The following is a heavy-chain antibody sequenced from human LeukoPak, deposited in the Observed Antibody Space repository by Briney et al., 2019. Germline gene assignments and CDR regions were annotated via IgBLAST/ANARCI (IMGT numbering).Heavy chain of an antibody. V-gene: IGHV3-43*02. Sequence: GGSLTLSCAASGFTLDDYAMHWVRQAPGKGLDWVSLISGDGDNTYYADSVKGRFTISRDNSKNSLYLQMNSLRTEDTALYYCAKDVSESGDAFDIWGRGTMVTVSS. CDR3: AKDVSESGDAFDI. CDR1: GFTLDDYA. J-gene: IGHJ3*02. D-gene: IGHD3-3*01. CDR2: ISGDGDNT.